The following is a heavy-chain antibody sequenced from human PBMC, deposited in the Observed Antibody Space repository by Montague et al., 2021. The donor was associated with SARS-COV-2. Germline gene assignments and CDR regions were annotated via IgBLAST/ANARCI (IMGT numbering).Heavy chain of an antibody. J-gene: IGHJ6*02. CDR2: IRHYGSP. CDR3: VRERLDCSGTSCYTNGLDV. CDR1: GGSFGGYY. D-gene: IGHD2-15*01. Sequence: SETLSLTCVVYGGSFGGYYWTWIRQTPGKGLEWIGEIRHYGSPNYNPSVNPSLKSRVTMSIDTSKNQFSLRLTSVSAADTAVYYCVRERLDCSGTSCYTNGLDVWGQGTMVTVSS. V-gene: IGHV4-34*01.